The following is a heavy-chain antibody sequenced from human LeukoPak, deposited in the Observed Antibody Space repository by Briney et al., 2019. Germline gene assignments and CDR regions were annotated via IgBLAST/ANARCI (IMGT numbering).Heavy chain of an antibody. V-gene: IGHV4-38-2*01. D-gene: IGHD2-15*01. CDR3: ARRCSGGSCYSTYFDY. J-gene: IGHJ4*02. CDR1: GYSISSGYY. Sequence: PETLSLTCAVSGYSISSGYYWGWIRQPPGKGLEWIGSIYHSGSTYYNPSLKSRVTISVDTSKNQFSLKLSSVTAADTAVYYCARRCSGGSCYSTYFDYWGQGTLVTVSS. CDR2: IYHSGST.